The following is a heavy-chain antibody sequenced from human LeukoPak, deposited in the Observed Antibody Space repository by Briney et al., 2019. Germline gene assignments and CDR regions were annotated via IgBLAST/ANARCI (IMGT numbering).Heavy chain of an antibody. D-gene: IGHD2-15*01. J-gene: IGHJ4*02. CDR1: GFTFNTYS. CDR3: ARTGYCSGGSCYFDFDY. Sequence: GGSLRLSCAASGFTFNTYSMSWVRQAPGKGLEWVSIISRTSESIFYADSVKGRFTISRDNAKNSLYLQMNSLRAEDTAVYYCARTGYCSGGSCYFDFDYWGQGTLVTVSS. V-gene: IGHV3-21*01. CDR2: ISRTSESI.